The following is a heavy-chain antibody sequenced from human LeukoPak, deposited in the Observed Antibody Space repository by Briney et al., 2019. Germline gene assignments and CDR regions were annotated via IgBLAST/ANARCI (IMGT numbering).Heavy chain of an antibody. CDR3: AKDEKGGGYEFDY. CDR2: ISGSGGST. V-gene: IGHV3-23*01. CDR1: GFTFSSYA. D-gene: IGHD5-12*01. Sequence: PGGSLRLSCAASGFTFSSYAMSWVRQAPGQGLEWVSAISGSGGSTYYADSVKGRFTISRDNSKNTLYLQMNSLRAEDTAVYYCAKDEKGGGYEFDYWGQGTLVTVSS. J-gene: IGHJ4*02.